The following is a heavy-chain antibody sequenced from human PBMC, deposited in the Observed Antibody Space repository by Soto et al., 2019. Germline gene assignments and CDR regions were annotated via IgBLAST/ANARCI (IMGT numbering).Heavy chain of an antibody. CDR3: ARVFGSGDCSGGSCYSEDY. V-gene: IGHV4-59*01. D-gene: IGHD2-15*01. CDR2: IYSSGTT. CDR1: GGSISGYY. J-gene: IGHJ4*02. Sequence: SETLSLTCTVSGGSISGYYWSWIRQTPGKGLEWIGYIYSSGTTNYKSSLKSRVTISLDTPKNHFSLKLSSVTAADTAVYYCARVFGSGDCSGGSCYSEDYWGQGTLVTVSS.